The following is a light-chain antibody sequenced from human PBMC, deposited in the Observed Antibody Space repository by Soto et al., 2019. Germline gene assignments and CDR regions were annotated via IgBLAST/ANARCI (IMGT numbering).Light chain of an antibody. CDR3: ASYTSSATYV. CDR2: DVT. V-gene: IGLV2-14*01. Sequence: QSALTQPASVSGSPGQSLTISCTGTSRDVGGYNYVSWYQQHPGKAPKLMIYDVTNRPSGVSSRFSGSKSGNTASLTISGLQAEDEADYYCASYTSSATYVIGTGTKVTVL. J-gene: IGLJ1*01. CDR1: SRDVGGYNY.